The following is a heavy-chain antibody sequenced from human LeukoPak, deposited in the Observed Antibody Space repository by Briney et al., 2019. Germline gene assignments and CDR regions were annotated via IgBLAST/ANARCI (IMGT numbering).Heavy chain of an antibody. CDR1: GGSFSDYY. V-gene: IGHV4-34*01. CDR3: ARLYGSAAGDYDY. J-gene: IGHJ4*02. Sequence: PSETLSLTCAVYGGSFSDYYWTWIRQPPGKGLEWIGEINHSGSTYYNPSLKSRVTISVDTSKNQFSLKLSSVTAADTAVYYCARLYGSAAGDYDYWGQGTLVTVSS. D-gene: IGHD6-13*01. CDR2: INHSGST.